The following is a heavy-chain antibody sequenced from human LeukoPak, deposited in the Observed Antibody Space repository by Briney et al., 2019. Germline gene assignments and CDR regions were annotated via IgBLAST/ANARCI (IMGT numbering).Heavy chain of an antibody. D-gene: IGHD3-3*01. V-gene: IGHV1-46*01. J-gene: IGHJ4*02. CDR2: INPSGGST. CDR1: GYTFTSYY. CDR3: ARQTYYDFWSGYYRGYFDY. Sequence: ASLKVSCTASGYTFTSYYMHWVRQAPGQGLGWMGIINPSGGSTRYAQKFQGTGTLTRDTSTSTVYMERSGVRSEDTGLYYCARQTYYDFWSGYYRGYFDYWGQGTLVTVSS.